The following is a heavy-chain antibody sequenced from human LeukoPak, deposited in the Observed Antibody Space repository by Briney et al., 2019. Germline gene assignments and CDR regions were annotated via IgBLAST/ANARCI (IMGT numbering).Heavy chain of an antibody. D-gene: IGHD6-6*01. CDR2: IYYSGST. CDR1: GGSISSYY. CDR3: ARDIDSSSSFDY. Sequence: PSETLSLTCTVSGGSISSYYWSWIRQPPGKGLEWIGYIYYSGSTNYNPSLKSRVTISVDTSKNQFSLKLSSMTPADTAVYYCARDIDSSSSFDYWGQGTLVTVSS. J-gene: IGHJ4*02. V-gene: IGHV4-59*01.